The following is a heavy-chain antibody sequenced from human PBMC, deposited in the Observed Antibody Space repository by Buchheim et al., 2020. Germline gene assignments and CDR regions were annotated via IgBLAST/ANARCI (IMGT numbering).Heavy chain of an antibody. J-gene: IGHJ4*02. CDR3: ARAAYDFWSGYYTRDFDY. D-gene: IGHD3-3*01. Sequence: QVQLVQSGAELRKPGASVRVSCKASGYTFTSYDINWVRQATGQGLSWMGWMNLNGGNPGYAQKFQGGFTMTRNTSISTAYMELSSLRSEDTAVYYCARAAYDFWSGYYTRDFDYWGQGTL. V-gene: IGHV1-8*01. CDR1: GYTFTSYD. CDR2: MNLNGGNP.